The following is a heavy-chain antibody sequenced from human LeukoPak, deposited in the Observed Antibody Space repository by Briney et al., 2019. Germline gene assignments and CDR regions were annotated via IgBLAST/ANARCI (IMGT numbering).Heavy chain of an antibody. J-gene: IGHJ4*02. Sequence: PGGSLRLSCAASGFIFSTFGMHWVRHVPGKGLEWVAFVQSDGVEKFYGASVRGRFIVSRDNSRNTVYLEMNSLRPEDTAVYYCAKEIKLLPFDYWGQGTLVTVSS. CDR3: AKEIKLLPFDY. D-gene: IGHD6-6*01. CDR1: GFIFSTFG. V-gene: IGHV3-30*02. CDR2: VQSDGVEK.